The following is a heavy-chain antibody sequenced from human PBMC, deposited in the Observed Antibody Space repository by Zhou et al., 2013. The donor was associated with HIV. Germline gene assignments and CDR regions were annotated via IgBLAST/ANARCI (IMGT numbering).Heavy chain of an antibody. V-gene: IGHV4-34*11. CDR1: GGSFSGYY. J-gene: IGHJ6*03. CDR3: ARGRRGPYYYYYMDV. Sequence: QVQLQQWGAGLLKPSETLSLTCAVYGGSFSGYYWSWIRQPPGKGLEWIGYIYYSGSTNYNPSLKSRVTISVDTSKNQFSLKLSSVTAADTAVYYCARGRRGPYYYYYMDVWGKGTTVTVSS. CDR2: IYYSGST.